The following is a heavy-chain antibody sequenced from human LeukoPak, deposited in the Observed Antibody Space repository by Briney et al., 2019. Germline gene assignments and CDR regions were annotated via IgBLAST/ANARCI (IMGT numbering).Heavy chain of an antibody. CDR2: ISYDGSNK. CDR3: AKDQTSDSSGWYGAYYYGMDV. D-gene: IGHD6-19*01. Sequence: PGRSLRLSCAASGFTFSSYGMHWVRQAPGKGLEWVAVISYDGSNKYYADSVKGRFTISRDKSKNTLYLQMNSLRAEDTAVYYCAKDQTSDSSGWYGAYYYGMDVWGQGTTVTVSS. V-gene: IGHV3-30*18. J-gene: IGHJ6*02. CDR1: GFTFSSYG.